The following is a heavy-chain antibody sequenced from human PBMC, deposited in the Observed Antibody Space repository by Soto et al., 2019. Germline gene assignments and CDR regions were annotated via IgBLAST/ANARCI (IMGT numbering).Heavy chain of an antibody. J-gene: IGHJ4*02. CDR2: IYHSGST. V-gene: IGHV4-30-2*02. D-gene: IGHD3-22*01. CDR1: GGSISSGGYS. Sequence: PSETLALTCAVSGGSISSGGYSWSWIRQPPGKGLEWIGYIYHSGSTYYNPSLKSRVTISVDRSKNQFSLKLSSVTAADTAVYYCAAYDRSGHFDYWGQGTLVPVSS. CDR3: AAYDRSGHFDY.